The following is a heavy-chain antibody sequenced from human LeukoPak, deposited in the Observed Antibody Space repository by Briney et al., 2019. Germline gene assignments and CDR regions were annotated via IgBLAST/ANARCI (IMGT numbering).Heavy chain of an antibody. CDR1: GGSFSGYY. CDR2: INHSGST. V-gene: IGHV4-34*01. CDR3: ARGRPYYYDSSFSYYFDY. Sequence: KPSETLSLTCAVYGGSFSGYYWSWIRQPPGKGLEWIGDINHSGSTNYNPSLKSRVTISVDTSKNQFSLKLSSVTAADTAVYYCARGRPYYYDSSFSYYFDYWGQGTLVTVSS. D-gene: IGHD3-22*01. J-gene: IGHJ4*02.